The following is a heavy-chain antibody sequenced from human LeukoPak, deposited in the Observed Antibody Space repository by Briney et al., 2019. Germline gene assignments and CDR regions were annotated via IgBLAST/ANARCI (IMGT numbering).Heavy chain of an antibody. D-gene: IGHD1-26*01. CDR2: IIPIFGTA. J-gene: IGHJ6*03. CDR3: ARGAGDGGLHYYMDV. CDR1: RGTFSSYA. V-gene: IGHV1-69*13. Sequence: ASVKVSCKASRGTFSSYAISWVRQAPGQGLEWMGGIIPIFGTANYAQKFQGRVTITADESTSTAYMELSSLRSEDTAVYYCARGAGDGGLHYYMDVWGKGTTVTVSS.